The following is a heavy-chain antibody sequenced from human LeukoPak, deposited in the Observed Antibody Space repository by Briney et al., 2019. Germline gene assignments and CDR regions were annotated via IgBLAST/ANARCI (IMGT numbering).Heavy chain of an antibody. CDR3: ATDSHRYCSGGTCYSGGWFDP. D-gene: IGHD2-15*01. J-gene: IGHJ5*02. Sequence: SETLSLTCTISGGSISSSSSYWGWIRQPPGKGLECIGSIYYSGRTYYNPSLKSRVTISVDTSKNQFSLKLSSVTAADTAVYYCATDSHRYCSGGTCYSGGWFDPWGQGTLVTVSS. CDR1: GGSISSSSSY. V-gene: IGHV4-39*07. CDR2: IYYSGRT.